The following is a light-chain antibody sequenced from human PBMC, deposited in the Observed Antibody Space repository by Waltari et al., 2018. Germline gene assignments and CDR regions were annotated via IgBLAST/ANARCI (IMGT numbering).Light chain of an antibody. CDR1: QRVGGN. CDR3: QQYNNWPPQDA. J-gene: IGKJ2*01. V-gene: IGKV3-15*01. Sequence: EIVMTQSPATLCVSAGETATLSCRASQRVGGNLAWYQQKPGKAPRLLIYAAATRATGIPGRFSGSGSGTEFTLTISSLQSEDFAIYYCQQYNNWPPQDAFGQGTKLEIK. CDR2: AAA.